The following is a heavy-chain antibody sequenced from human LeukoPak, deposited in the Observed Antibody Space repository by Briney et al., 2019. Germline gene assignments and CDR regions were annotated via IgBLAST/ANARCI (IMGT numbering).Heavy chain of an antibody. V-gene: IGHV3-30*04. CDR1: GFTFGDYA. CDR3: AKDWAVATYLYYYMDV. D-gene: IGHD6-19*01. CDR2: ISFDGSNK. J-gene: IGHJ6*03. Sequence: GGSLRLSCTASGFTFGDYAMNWVRQAPGKGLEWVAVISFDGSNKYYADSVKGRFTISRDNSKNTLFLQMNSLRAEDSALYYCAKDWAVATYLYYYMDVWGQGTTVTVS.